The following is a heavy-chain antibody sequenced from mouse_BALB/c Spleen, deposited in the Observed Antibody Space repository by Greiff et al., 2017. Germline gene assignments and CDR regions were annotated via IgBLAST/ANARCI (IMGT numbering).Heavy chain of an antibody. V-gene: IGHV5-4*02. CDR2: ISDGGSYT. CDR1: GFTFSDYY. Sequence: EVKLMESGGGLVQPGGSRKLSCAASGFTFSDYYMYWVRQTPEKRLEWVATISDGGSYTYYPDSVKGRFTISRDNAKNNLYLQMSSLKSEDTAMYYCASGSSYAMDYWGQGTSVTVSS. D-gene: IGHD1-1*01. J-gene: IGHJ4*01. CDR3: ASGSSYAMDY.